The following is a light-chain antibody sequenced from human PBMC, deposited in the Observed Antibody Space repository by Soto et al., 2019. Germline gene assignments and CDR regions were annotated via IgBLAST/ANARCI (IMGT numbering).Light chain of an antibody. J-gene: IGKJ5*01. CDR3: QRGAT. V-gene: IGKV3-11*01. CDR2: DAS. CDR1: QSVSSN. Sequence: ESVLTQSPATLSLSPGERATLSCRASQSVSSNLAWYQQKPGQAPRLLIYDASNRATGIPARFSGSGSGTDFTLTISSLEPEDFAVYYCQRGATLGQRTRLEIK.